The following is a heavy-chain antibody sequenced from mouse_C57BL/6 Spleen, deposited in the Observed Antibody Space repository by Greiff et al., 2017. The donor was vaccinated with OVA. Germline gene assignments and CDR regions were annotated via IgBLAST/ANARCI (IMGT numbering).Heavy chain of an antibody. CDR1: GFTFSDYY. Sequence: DVMLVESAGGLVQPGSSMKLSCTASGFTFSDYYMAWVRQVPEKGLEWVANINYDGSSTYYLDSLKSRFIISRDNAKNILYLQMSSLKSEDTATYYCARSFLLYWYFDVWGTGTTVTVSS. CDR3: ARSFLLYWYFDV. J-gene: IGHJ1*03. D-gene: IGHD2-10*01. CDR2: INYDGSST. V-gene: IGHV5-16*01.